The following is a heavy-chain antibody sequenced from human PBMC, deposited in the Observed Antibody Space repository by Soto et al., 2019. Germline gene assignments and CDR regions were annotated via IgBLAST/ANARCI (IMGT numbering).Heavy chain of an antibody. CDR2: IYSGGST. CDR1: GFTVSSNY. Sequence: GGSLRLSCAASGFTVSSNYMSWVRQAPGKGLEWVSVIYSGGSTYYADSVKGRFTISRDNSKNTLYLQMNSLRAEDTAVYYCARDPSSNGYYYGFDYWGQGTLVTVSS. CDR3: ARDPSSNGYYYGFDY. V-gene: IGHV3-53*01. J-gene: IGHJ4*02. D-gene: IGHD3-22*01.